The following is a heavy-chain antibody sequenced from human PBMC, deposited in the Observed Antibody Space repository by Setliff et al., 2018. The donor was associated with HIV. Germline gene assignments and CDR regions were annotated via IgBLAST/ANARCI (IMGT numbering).Heavy chain of an antibody. V-gene: IGHV4-39*07. Sequence: SETLSLTCAVSGGSVSSPSYYWGWIRQPPGKGLEWIGSVYNSGITFKNPSLKSRVSISVDRSGNQFSLRLTSVTAADTAMYYCARVSRGGSSPGWFDPWGQGTLVTVSS. D-gene: IGHD6-6*01. J-gene: IGHJ5*02. CDR1: GGSVSSPSYY. CDR2: VYNSGIT. CDR3: ARVSRGGSSPGWFDP.